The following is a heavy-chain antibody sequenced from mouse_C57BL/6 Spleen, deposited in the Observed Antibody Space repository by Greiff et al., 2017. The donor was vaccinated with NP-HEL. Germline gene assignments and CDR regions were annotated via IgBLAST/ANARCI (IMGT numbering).Heavy chain of an antibody. Sequence: QVQLKESGPGLVQPSQSLSITCTVSGFSLTSYGVHWVRQSPGKGLEWLGVIWRGGSTDYNAAFMSRLSITKDNSKSQVFFKMNSLQADDTAIYYYAKRDGSSPYYAMDYWGQGTSVTVSS. V-gene: IGHV2-5*01. CDR1: GFSLTSYG. CDR3: AKRDGSSPYYAMDY. J-gene: IGHJ4*01. CDR2: IWRGGST. D-gene: IGHD1-1*01.